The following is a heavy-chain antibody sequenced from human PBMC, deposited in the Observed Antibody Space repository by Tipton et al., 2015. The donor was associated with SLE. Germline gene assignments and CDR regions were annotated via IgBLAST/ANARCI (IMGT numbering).Heavy chain of an antibody. J-gene: IGHJ4*02. V-gene: IGHV4-34*01. CDR1: GGSFSGYH. D-gene: IGHD5-18*01. CDR2: INHRGST. Sequence: GLVKPSETLSLTCAVNGGSFSGYHCSWIRQPPGKGLEWIAEINHRGSTNYNPSLESRVTISVDTSKTQFSLKLDSVTAADTAVYYCARRRREYNYGPYYFDYWGQGTLVTVSS. CDR3: ARRRREYNYGPYYFDY.